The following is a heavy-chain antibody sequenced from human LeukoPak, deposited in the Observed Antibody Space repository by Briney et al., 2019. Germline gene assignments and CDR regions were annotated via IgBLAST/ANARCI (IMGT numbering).Heavy chain of an antibody. CDR1: GGSISSYY. CDR3: ARSIVVVPAAIPSWFDP. CDR2: IYTSGST. D-gene: IGHD2-2*02. V-gene: IGHV4-4*09. J-gene: IGHJ5*02. Sequence: SETLSLTCTVSGGSISSYYWSWIRQPPGKGLEWIGYIYTSGSTNYNPSLKSRVTISVDTSKNQFSLKLSSVTAADTAVYYCARSIVVVPAAIPSWFDPWGQGTLVTVSS.